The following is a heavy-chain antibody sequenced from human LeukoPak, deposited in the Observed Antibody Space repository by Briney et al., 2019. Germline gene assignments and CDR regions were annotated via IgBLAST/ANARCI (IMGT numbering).Heavy chain of an antibody. CDR3: ARGGGSYYMDV. CDR1: GGSISSSSYY. J-gene: IGHJ6*03. V-gene: IGHV4-39*07. D-gene: IGHD4-23*01. CDR2: IYYSGST. Sequence: SETLSLTCTVPGGSISSSSYYWGWIRQPPGKGLEWIGSIYYSGSTYYSPSLKSRVTISVDTSKNQFSLKLTSVTAADTAVYYCARGGGSYYMDVWGKGPTVTVSS.